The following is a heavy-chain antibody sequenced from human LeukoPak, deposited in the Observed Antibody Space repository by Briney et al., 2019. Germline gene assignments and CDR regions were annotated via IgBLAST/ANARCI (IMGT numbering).Heavy chain of an antibody. J-gene: IGHJ5*02. CDR3: ARDRYSYGPTAAFDP. CDR2: INSEGSST. CDR1: GFTFGSNG. Sequence: TGGSLRLSWAASGFTFGSNGMHWVRQAPGKGRVWVSRINSEGSSTSYADSVKGRFTISRDNAKNTLYLQMTSLRAEDTAVYYCARDRYSYGPTAAFDPWGQGNLVTVSS. V-gene: IGHV3-74*01. D-gene: IGHD5-18*01.